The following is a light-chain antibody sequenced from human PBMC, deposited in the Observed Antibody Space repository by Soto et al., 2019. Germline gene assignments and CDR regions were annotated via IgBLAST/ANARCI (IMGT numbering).Light chain of an antibody. J-gene: IGKJ2*01. Sequence: DIQLTQSPSFLSASVGDRVTITCRASQGISSYLAWYQKKPGKAPKLLMYAASTLQSGVPSRFSGSGSGTEFTRTIGRLQPHDFAYYYCQQYVTYVRHTFGQGTKLYIK. CDR2: AAS. CDR3: QQYVTYVRHT. CDR1: QGISSY. V-gene: IGKV1-9*01.